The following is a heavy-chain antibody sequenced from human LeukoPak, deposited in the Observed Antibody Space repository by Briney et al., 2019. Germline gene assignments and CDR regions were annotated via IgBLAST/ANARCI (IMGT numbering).Heavy chain of an antibody. CDR3: ATYCSSTTCYTRGGDY. V-gene: IGHV4-38-2*02. D-gene: IGHD2-2*02. J-gene: IGHJ4*02. CDR2: IYHTGNT. CDR1: GYSITSGYD. Sequence: SETLSLTCSVSGYSITSGYDWGWIRQPPGKGLEWIGSIYHTGNTFYDPSFNSRVTISVDTSKNQFSLSLSSVTAADTAVYYCATYCSSTTCYTRGGDYWGQGTLVTVSS.